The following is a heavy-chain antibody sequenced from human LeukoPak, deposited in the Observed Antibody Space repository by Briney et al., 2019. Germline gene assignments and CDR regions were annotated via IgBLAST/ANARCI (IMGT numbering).Heavy chain of an antibody. V-gene: IGHV2-5*02. CDR3: AHRLVAGRTKWYYFDY. J-gene: IGHJ4*02. D-gene: IGHD6-19*01. CDR1: GFSLSTSGVG. CDR2: IYWDDDK. Sequence: SGPTLVNPPQTLTLTCKFSGFSLSTSGVGVGWIRQPPGKALEWLALIYWDDDKRYSPSLKSRLSITKDTTKNQVVLTMANMDPVDTATYYCAHRLVAGRTKWYYFDYWGQGTLVSVSS.